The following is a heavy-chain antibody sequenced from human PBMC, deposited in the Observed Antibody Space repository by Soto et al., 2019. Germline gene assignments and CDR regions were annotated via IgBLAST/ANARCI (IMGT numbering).Heavy chain of an antibody. Sequence: GGSLRLSCAASGFTFSSYAMSWVRQAPGKGLEWVSAISGSGGSTYYADSVKGRFTISRDNSKNTLYLQMNSLRAEDTAVYYCAKDCCRGGSWLYNWFDPWGQGTLVTVSS. CDR2: ISGSGGST. CDR1: GFTFSSYA. D-gene: IGHD2-15*01. V-gene: IGHV3-23*01. J-gene: IGHJ5*02. CDR3: AKDCCRGGSWLYNWFDP.